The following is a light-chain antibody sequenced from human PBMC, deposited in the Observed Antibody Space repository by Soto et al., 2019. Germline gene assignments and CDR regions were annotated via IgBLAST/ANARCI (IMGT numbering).Light chain of an antibody. V-gene: IGKV1-39*01. CDR2: RAS. CDR1: QSISAS. Sequence: DIQMTQSPSSLSASVGDSVTISCRASQSISASLNWYQQKPGAAPRLLISRASSVMSGVPPRFSVRGSGRDFTLTISSLRPEDIGTYFCQQSYSSPWTFGPGTKVEIK. CDR3: QQSYSSPWT. J-gene: IGKJ1*01.